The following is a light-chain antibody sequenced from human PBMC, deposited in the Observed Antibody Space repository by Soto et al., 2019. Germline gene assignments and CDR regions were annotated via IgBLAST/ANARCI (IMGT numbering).Light chain of an antibody. CDR3: LQDYNYPLT. J-gene: IGKJ3*01. CDR1: QGIRND. Sequence: AIPMTQSPSSLSASVGDRVTITCRASQGIRNDLGWYQQKPGKAPKLLIYAAPSLQSGVPSRFSGSGSGTDFTLTISSLQPEDFATYYCLQDYNYPLTFGPGTKVDIK. V-gene: IGKV1-6*01. CDR2: AAP.